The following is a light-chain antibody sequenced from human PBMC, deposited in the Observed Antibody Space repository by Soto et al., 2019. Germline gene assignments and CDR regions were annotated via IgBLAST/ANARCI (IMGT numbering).Light chain of an antibody. CDR2: DVS. CDR3: HQRQSWPRT. V-gene: IGKV3-11*01. Sequence: IVLTQSPATLSLSPGERATLSCRASQSVSTYLAWYQQKSGQAPRLLIYDVSKRATGIPPRFSGSGAGTDFTLTISSLEPEDSAVYYCHQRQSWPRTFGQGTKVDIK. J-gene: IGKJ1*01. CDR1: QSVSTY.